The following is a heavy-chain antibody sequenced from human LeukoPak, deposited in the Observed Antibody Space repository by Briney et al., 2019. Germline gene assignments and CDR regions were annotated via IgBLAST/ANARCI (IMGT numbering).Heavy chain of an antibody. CDR1: GYTFTGYY. V-gene: IGHV1-2*02. Sequence: ASVKVSCKASGYTFTGYYMHWVRQAPGQGLEWMGWINPNSGGTNYAQKFQGRVTMTRDTSISTAYMELSRLRSDDTAVYYCARDRPPSFGYYYMDVWGKGTTVTVSS. J-gene: IGHJ6*03. CDR3: ARDRPPSFGYYYMDV. D-gene: IGHD3-16*01. CDR2: INPNSGGT.